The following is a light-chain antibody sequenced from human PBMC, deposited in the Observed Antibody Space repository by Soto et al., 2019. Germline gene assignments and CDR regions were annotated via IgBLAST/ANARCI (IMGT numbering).Light chain of an antibody. V-gene: IGKV3-20*01. J-gene: IGKJ5*01. CDR1: QSLSGNY. Sequence: PGERATLSCRASQSLSGNYLAWYQQKPGQAPRFLIYAASNRATGIPDRFSGGGSGTDFALTINRPEPEDSAVHYCQQYGSSPITFGQGTRLEIK. CDR2: AAS. CDR3: QQYGSSPIT.